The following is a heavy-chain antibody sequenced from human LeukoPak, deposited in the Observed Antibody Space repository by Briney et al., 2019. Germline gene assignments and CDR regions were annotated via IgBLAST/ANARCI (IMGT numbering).Heavy chain of an antibody. V-gene: IGHV4-34*01. J-gene: IGHJ4*02. CDR2: IGHNGST. D-gene: IGHD2-2*01. CDR1: GGSFSDFN. Sequence: PSETLSLTCAVYGGSFSDFNWTWIRQPPGKGLEWIGEIGHNGSTNYNPSLKSRVTISVDTSKNQFSLKLSSVTAADTAVYYCARQKVFFRGYCSSTSCYFDYWGQGTLVTVSS. CDR3: ARQKVFFRGYCSSTSCYFDY.